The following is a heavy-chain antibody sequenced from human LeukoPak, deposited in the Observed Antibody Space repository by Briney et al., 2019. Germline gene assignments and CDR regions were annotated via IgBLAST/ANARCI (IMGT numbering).Heavy chain of an antibody. V-gene: IGHV3-48*01. CDR3: ARAMTTEANDY. Sequence: GGSLRLSCAVSGFTFRGYSMNWVRQAPGKGLEWVSYISSSSTTIYYADSVKGRFTISRDNAKNSLYLQMNSLKVEDTAVYYCARAMTTEANDYWGQGTLVTVSS. J-gene: IGHJ4*02. CDR2: ISSSSTTI. CDR1: GFTFRGYS. D-gene: IGHD4-11*01.